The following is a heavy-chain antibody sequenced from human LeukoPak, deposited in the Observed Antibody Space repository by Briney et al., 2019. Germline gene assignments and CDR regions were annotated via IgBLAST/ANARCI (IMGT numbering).Heavy chain of an antibody. Sequence: PGGSLRLSCAASGFTFSSYSMNWVRQAPGKGLEWVSSISSSSSYIYYADSVKGRFTISRDNAKNSLYLQMNSLRAEDTAVYYCARAPPYSSGWQDESNAFDIWGQGTMVTVSS. CDR3: ARAPPYSSGWQDESNAFDI. D-gene: IGHD6-19*01. CDR2: ISSSSSYI. V-gene: IGHV3-21*01. CDR1: GFTFSSYS. J-gene: IGHJ3*02.